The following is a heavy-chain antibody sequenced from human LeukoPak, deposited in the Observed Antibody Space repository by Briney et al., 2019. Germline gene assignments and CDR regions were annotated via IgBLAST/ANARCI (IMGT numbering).Heavy chain of an antibody. CDR2: VDYSGGT. D-gene: IGHD6-19*01. J-gene: IGHJ4*02. V-gene: IGHV4-39*07. CDR1: GDSFSSVTDY. Sequence: SETLSLTCTVSGDSFSSVTDYWAWIRQPPGKGLEWIASVDYSGGTYYNPSLESRVAISADMSKNQFSLKLTSVTGADTAVYYCAGERGEEDSSGWYKTNYFDNWGQGIRVTVSS. CDR3: AGERGEEDSSGWYKTNYFDN.